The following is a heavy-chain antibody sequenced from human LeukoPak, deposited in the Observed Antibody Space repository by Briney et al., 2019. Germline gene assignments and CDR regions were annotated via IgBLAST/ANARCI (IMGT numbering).Heavy chain of an antibody. J-gene: IGHJ3*02. V-gene: IGHV3-23*01. CDR2: ISGIGGST. Sequence: GGSLRLSCAASRFTFASYAMTWVRQAPGKGLEWVSSISGIGGSTYYADSVKGRFTISRDNSKNTLYLQMNSLRAEDTAVYYCAKAFWQQLAAFDSWGQGTMVTVSS. CDR1: RFTFASYA. CDR3: AKAFWQQLAAFDS. D-gene: IGHD6-13*01.